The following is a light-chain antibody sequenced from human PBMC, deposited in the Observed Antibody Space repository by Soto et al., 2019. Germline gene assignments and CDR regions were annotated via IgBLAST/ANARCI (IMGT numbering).Light chain of an antibody. CDR2: GNS. CDR1: SSNIGAGYD. J-gene: IGLJ2*01. CDR3: QSYDSSLSGSLGV. Sequence: QSVLTQPPSVSGAPGQRVTISCTGSSSNIGAGYDVHWYQQLPGTAPKLLIYGNSNRPSGVPDRFSGSKSGTSASLAITGLQAEDEADYYCQSYDSSLSGSLGVFGGGTKLTVL. V-gene: IGLV1-40*01.